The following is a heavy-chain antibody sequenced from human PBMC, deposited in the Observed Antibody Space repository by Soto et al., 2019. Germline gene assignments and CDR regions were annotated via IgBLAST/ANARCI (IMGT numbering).Heavy chain of an antibody. CDR3: ARGRYGDY. D-gene: IGHD1-1*01. V-gene: IGHV1-18*01. CDR1: GYTFTSYG. J-gene: IGHJ4*02. CDR2: ISAHNGNT. Sequence: QVHLVQSGAEVKKPGASVKVSCKGSGYTFTSYGITWVRQAPGQGLEWMGWISAHNGNTDYAQKLQGRVTVTRDTSPSTAYMARMRLRSADTAVYYCARGRYGDYWGQGDLVTVSS.